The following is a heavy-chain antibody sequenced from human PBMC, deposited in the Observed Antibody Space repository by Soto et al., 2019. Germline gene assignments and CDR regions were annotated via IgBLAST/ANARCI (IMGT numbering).Heavy chain of an antibody. D-gene: IGHD2-8*01. V-gene: IGHV4-34*01. CDR1: GMSLSGDY. CDR3: ARNGYYAIDY. CDR2: INGNGNT. Sequence: PSETLSLTCGVHGMSLSGDYWSWIRRPPGKGLGWIGEINGNGNTNYNPSLKSRVTISADTSKSQFSLKVSSVTAADTAIYYCARNGYYAIDYWGQGILVTVSS. J-gene: IGHJ4*02.